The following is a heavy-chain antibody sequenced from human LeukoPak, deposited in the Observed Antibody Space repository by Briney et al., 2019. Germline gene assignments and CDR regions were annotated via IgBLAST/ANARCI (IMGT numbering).Heavy chain of an antibody. Sequence: GGSLRLSCAASGFTINRNYMNWVRQAPGKGLEWVAVIYSGGTTYYADSVKGRFTISRDNSKNTLYLQMNSLRPEDTAVFYCAKARIAVAVRQDLDHWGQGTLVTVSS. J-gene: IGHJ4*02. V-gene: IGHV3-66*02. CDR2: IYSGGTT. CDR3: AKARIAVAVRQDLDH. CDR1: GFTINRNY. D-gene: IGHD6-19*01.